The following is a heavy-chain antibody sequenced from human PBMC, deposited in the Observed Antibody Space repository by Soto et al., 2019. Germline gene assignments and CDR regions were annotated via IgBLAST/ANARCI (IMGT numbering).Heavy chain of an antibody. D-gene: IGHD5-18*01. Sequence: QVQLQQWGAGLLKPSETLSLTCAVYGGSFSGYYWSWIRQPPGKGLEWIGEINHSGSTNYNPSLKSRVTISVDTSTNQFSLKLSSVTAADTAVYYCARGLDTAMRAFDYWGQGTLVTVSS. V-gene: IGHV4-34*01. CDR1: GGSFSGYY. CDR3: ARGLDTAMRAFDY. CDR2: INHSGST. J-gene: IGHJ4*02.